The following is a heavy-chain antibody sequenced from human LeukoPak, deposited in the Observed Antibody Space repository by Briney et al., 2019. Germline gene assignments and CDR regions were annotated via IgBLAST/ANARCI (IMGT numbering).Heavy chain of an antibody. D-gene: IGHD6-19*01. J-gene: IGHJ3*02. V-gene: IGHV3-20*01. CDR1: GFTFDDYG. CDR3: ARRRSSGWYKGDDAFDI. Sequence: GSLRLSCAASGFTFDDYGMSWVRQAPGKGLEWVSGIIWNGGTTRYADSVKGRFTISRDNAKNSLYLQMNSLRAEDTALYHCARRRSSGWYKGDDAFDIWGQGTMVTVSS. CDR2: IIWNGGTT.